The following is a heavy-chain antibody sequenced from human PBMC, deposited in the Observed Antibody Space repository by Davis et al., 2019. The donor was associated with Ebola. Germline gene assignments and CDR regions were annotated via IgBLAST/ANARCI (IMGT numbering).Heavy chain of an antibody. D-gene: IGHD4-11*01. CDR1: GGSVSSGSYH. V-gene: IGHV4-61*01. J-gene: IGHJ4*02. CDR3: ARGDSNPFDY. Sequence: MPSETLSLTCTVSGGSVSSGSYHWSWIRQPPGKGLEWIGYIYYSGSTNYNPSLKSRVTISVDTSKNRFSLKLSSVTAADTAVYYCARGDSNPFDYWGQGTLVTVSS. CDR2: IYYSGST.